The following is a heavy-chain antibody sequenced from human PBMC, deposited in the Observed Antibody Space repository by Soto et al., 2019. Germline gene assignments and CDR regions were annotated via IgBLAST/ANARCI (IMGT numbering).Heavy chain of an antibody. Sequence: PGGSLRLSCAASGFTFSSYGMHWVRQAPGKGLEWVAVIWYDGSNKYYADSVKGRFTISRDNSKNTLYLQMNSLRAEDTAVYYCARGHTIFGVVTDYYYYGMDVWGQGTTVTVSS. CDR1: GFTFSSYG. J-gene: IGHJ6*02. CDR3: ARGHTIFGVVTDYYYYGMDV. CDR2: IWYDGSNK. V-gene: IGHV3-33*01. D-gene: IGHD3-3*01.